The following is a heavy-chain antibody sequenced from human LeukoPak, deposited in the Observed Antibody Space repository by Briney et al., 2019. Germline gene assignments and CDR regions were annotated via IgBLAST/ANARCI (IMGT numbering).Heavy chain of an antibody. D-gene: IGHD5-24*01. CDR3: ARYREMATTHCFDY. J-gene: IGHJ4*02. Sequence: KISCKGSGYSFSNYWIGWVRQLPGKGLEWMGIIYPGDSDTRYSPSFQGHVTISADKSVSTAYLQWNSLKASDTAMYYCARYREMATTHCFDYWGQGALVTGSS. CDR2: IYPGDSDT. CDR1: GYSFSNYW. V-gene: IGHV5-51*01.